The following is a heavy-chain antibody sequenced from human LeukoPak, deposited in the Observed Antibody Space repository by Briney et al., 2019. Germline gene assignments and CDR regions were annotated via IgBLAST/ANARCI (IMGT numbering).Heavy chain of an antibody. CDR2: IIPIFGTA. D-gene: IGHD2-2*01. CDR1: VGTCSSYA. J-gene: IGHJ4*02. Sequence: ASVKVSCKASVGTCSSYAISWVRHAPGQGLEWMGGIIPIFGTANYAQKFQGSVTITADESTSAADLELSSLRSEDTAVYYCAGYCSSTSCYASLWWGQGALVTVSS. CDR3: AGYCSSTSCYASLW. V-gene: IGHV1-69*13.